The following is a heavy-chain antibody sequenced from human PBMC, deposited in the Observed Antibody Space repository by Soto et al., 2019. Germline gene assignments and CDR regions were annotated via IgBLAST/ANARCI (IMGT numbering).Heavy chain of an antibody. Sequence: SETLSLTCTVSGGSISSSSYYWGWIRQPPGKGLEWIGSIYYSGSTYYNPSLKSRVTISVDTSKNQFSLKLSSVTAADTAVYYCARQPYSSSWYFDYWGQGTLVTVSS. CDR3: ARQPYSSSWYFDY. CDR2: IYYSGST. V-gene: IGHV4-39*01. CDR1: GGSISSSSYY. D-gene: IGHD6-13*01. J-gene: IGHJ4*02.